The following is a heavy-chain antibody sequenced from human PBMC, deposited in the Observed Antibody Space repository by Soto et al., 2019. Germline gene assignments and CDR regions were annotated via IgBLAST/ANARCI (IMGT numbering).Heavy chain of an antibody. CDR1: GFTFSSYG. Sequence: GGSLRLSCAASGFTFSSYGMHWVRQAPGKGLEWVAVILYDGSKKYYADSVKGRFTISRDNSKNTLYLQMSSLRAEDTALYYCVKDGSSGWPYFDDMDVWGKGTTVTVSS. D-gene: IGHD6-19*01. J-gene: IGHJ6*04. CDR3: VKDGSSGWPYFDDMDV. V-gene: IGHV3-30*18. CDR2: ILYDGSKK.